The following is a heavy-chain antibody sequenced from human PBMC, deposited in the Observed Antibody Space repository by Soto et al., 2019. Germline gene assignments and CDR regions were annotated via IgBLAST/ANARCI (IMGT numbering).Heavy chain of an antibody. D-gene: IGHD3-9*01. J-gene: IGHJ6*02. CDR2: INSNSGGT. CDR1: GYTFTGYY. Sequence: ASVKVSCKASGYTFTGYYMHWVRQAPGQGLEWMGWINSNSGGTYYAQNFQAWVTMTRDTSISTAYMELRRLRSDDTAVYYCARSAGLLRYFDWPTMDVWGQGTTVTVSS. CDR3: ARSAGLLRYFDWPTMDV. V-gene: IGHV1-2*04.